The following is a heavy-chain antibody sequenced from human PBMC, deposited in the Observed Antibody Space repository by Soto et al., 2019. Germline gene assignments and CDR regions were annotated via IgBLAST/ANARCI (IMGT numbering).Heavy chain of an antibody. Sequence: PGGSLRLSCAASGFTFSSYAMHWVRQAPGKGLEWVAVISYDGSNKYYADSVKGRFTISRDNSKNTLYLQMNSLRAEDTAVYYCARESSHYYFDYWGQGTLVTVSS. CDR3: ARESSHYYFDY. D-gene: IGHD2-21*02. V-gene: IGHV3-30-3*01. CDR2: ISYDGSNK. J-gene: IGHJ4*02. CDR1: GFTFSSYA.